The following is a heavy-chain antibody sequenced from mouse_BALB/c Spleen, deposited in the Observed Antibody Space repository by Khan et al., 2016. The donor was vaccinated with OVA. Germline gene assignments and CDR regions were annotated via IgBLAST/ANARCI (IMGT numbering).Heavy chain of an antibody. CDR1: GFSLTSYG. V-gene: IGHV2-9*02. J-gene: IGHJ2*01. CDR2: KWAGGST. Sequence: QVQLKQSGPGLVAPSQSLSITCTVSGFSLTSYGVHWVRQPPGKGLERLGVKWAGGSTNYNSDLMSRLSISKDNSKSQVFLKMNSLQTADTAMYYWARLEDIWGQGTTHTVSS. D-gene: IGHD1-3*01. CDR3: ARLEDI.